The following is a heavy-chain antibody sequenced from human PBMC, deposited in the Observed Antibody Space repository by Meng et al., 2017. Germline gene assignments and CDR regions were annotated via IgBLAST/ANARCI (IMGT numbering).Heavy chain of an antibody. CDR1: GGSLSSGGYS. Sequence: QLQLQESGSGLVKPSQTLSLTCAVSGGSLSSGGYSWSWIRQPPGKGLEWIGYIYHSGSTHYNPSLKSRVIMSVDTSKNQFSLKLYSVTAADTAVYYCARARTTNQSKYRNAYNWFDPWGQGTLVTVSS. CDR3: ARARTTNQSKYRNAYNWFDP. CDR2: IYHSGST. J-gene: IGHJ5*02. V-gene: IGHV4-30-2*01. D-gene: IGHD2/OR15-2a*01.